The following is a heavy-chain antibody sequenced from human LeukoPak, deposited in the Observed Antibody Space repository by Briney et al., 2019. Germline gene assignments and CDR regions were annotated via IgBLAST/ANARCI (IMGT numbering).Heavy chain of an antibody. CDR1: GGSISISSGYY. CDR3: ARLLRRDNWFDP. Sequence: SETLSLTCTVSGGSISISSGYYWGWIRQPAGKGLEWIGSISYSGTTYYNPALKSRVTIFEDTSKHQFSLKLSSVTAADTAVYYCARLLRRDNWFDPWGQGTLVTVSS. J-gene: IGHJ5*02. V-gene: IGHV4-39*01. CDR2: ISYSGTT. D-gene: IGHD2/OR15-2a*01.